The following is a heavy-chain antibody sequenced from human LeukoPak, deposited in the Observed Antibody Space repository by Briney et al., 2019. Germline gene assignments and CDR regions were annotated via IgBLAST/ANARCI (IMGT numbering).Heavy chain of an antibody. D-gene: IGHD3-10*01. CDR1: GGSISSGDYY. J-gene: IGHJ4*02. V-gene: IGHV4-30-4*01. CDR2: IYYSGST. Sequence: SETLSLTCTVAGGSISSGDYYWSWIRQPPGKGLEWIGYIYYSGSTYYNPSLKSRVTISVDTSKNQFSLKLSSVTAADTAVYYGARIFGDPEGYWGQGTLVTVSS. CDR3: ARIFGDPEGY.